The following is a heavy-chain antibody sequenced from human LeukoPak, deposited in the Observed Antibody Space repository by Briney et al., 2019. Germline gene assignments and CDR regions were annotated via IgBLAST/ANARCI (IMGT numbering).Heavy chain of an antibody. CDR1: GFIVNTNY. D-gene: IGHD4-17*01. Sequence: GGSLRLSCAASGFIVNTNYMTWVRQAPGRGLKWVSFIYADGNTYYADSVKGRFTISRDISKNAVYLQMNSLRAEDTAVYYCARDSYGDANFDSWGQGTLVTVSS. V-gene: IGHV3-53*01. J-gene: IGHJ4*02. CDR2: IYADGNT. CDR3: ARDSYGDANFDS.